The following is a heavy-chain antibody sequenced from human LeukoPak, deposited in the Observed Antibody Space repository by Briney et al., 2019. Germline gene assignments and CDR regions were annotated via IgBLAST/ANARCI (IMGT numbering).Heavy chain of an antibody. Sequence: GGSLRLSCAASGFTFSSYETNWVRQAPGKGLEWVSYISSSGSTIYYADSVKGRFTISRDDSKNTLSLQMNSLTVEDTAVYYCARDLAWGAFDYWGQGTLVTVSS. V-gene: IGHV3-48*03. J-gene: IGHJ4*02. CDR3: ARDLAWGAFDY. CDR2: ISSSGSTI. CDR1: GFTFSSYE. D-gene: IGHD7-27*01.